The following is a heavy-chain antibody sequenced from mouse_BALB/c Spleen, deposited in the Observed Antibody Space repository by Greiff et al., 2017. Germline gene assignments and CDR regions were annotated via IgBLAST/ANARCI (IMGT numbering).Heavy chain of an antibody. CDR3: ARELGGNYFDY. CDR2: ISSGGSYT. CDR1: GFTFSSYA. Sequence: EVNVVESGGGLVKPGGSLKLSCAASGFTFSSYAMSWVRQSPEKRLEWVAEISSGGSYTYYPDTVTGRFTISRDNAKNTLYLEMSSLRSEDTAMYYCARELGGNYFDYWGQGTTRTVSS. J-gene: IGHJ2*01. V-gene: IGHV5-9-4*01. D-gene: IGHD3-1*01.